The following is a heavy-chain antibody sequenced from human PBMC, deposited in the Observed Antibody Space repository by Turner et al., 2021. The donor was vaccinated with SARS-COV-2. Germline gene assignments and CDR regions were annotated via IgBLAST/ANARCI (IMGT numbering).Heavy chain of an antibody. CDR1: GLTFNNAW. Sequence: EVQLVESGGGLVKPGGSITLSCAASGLTFNNAWMNWVRQAPGKGLEWVGRIKIKSDGGTTDYAAPVKGRFTVSRDDSKDTLYLQMNSLKIEDTAIYYCSTDIGEYGEFYWGQGTLVTVSS. CDR2: IKIKSDGGTT. D-gene: IGHD4-17*01. J-gene: IGHJ4*02. V-gene: IGHV3-15*01. CDR3: STDIGEYGEFY.